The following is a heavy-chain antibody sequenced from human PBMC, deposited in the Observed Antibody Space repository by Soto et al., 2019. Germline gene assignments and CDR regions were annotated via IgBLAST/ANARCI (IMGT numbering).Heavy chain of an antibody. D-gene: IGHD3-10*01. V-gene: IGHV3-23*01. CDR1: GFTFGSYA. CDR2: ISGNGVTT. J-gene: IGHJ6*02. CDR3: AKGRALWFGHHDYYYYGMDV. Sequence: PGGSLRLSCAASGFTFGSYAMSWVRQAPGEGLEWVSSISGNGVTTHYSDSVRGRFTISRDNSRNTLYLQVNSLRDEDTAVYYCAKGRALWFGHHDYYYYGMDVWGQGTTVTVSS.